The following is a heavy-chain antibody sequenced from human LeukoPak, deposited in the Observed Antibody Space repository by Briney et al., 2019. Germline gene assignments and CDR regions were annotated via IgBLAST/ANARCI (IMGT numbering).Heavy chain of an antibody. V-gene: IGHV3-23*01. D-gene: IGHD3-10*01. Sequence: GGSLRLSCAAFGFTFSDYGMSWVRQAPGKGLGWVSAISGSGGSTYYADPVKGRFTISRDNSKNTLFLQMSSLRVDDTAVYYCARGYYSGSGRYYFDFWGQGTLVTVSS. J-gene: IGHJ4*02. CDR1: GFTFSDYG. CDR3: ARGYYSGSGRYYFDF. CDR2: ISGSGGST.